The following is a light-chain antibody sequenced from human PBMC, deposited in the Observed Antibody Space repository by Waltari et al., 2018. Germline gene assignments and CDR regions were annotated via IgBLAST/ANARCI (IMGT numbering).Light chain of an antibody. Sequence: DIQMTQSPSSLSASVGDRVTITCQATQDITNYLNWYQQKPGKAPKLLIYHASNLETGFPSRFSGSGSGTDFTFTISSLQPEDIATYYCQQYDNLPLTFGGGTKVEIK. J-gene: IGKJ4*01. CDR1: QDITNY. V-gene: IGKV1-33*01. CDR3: QQYDNLPLT. CDR2: HAS.